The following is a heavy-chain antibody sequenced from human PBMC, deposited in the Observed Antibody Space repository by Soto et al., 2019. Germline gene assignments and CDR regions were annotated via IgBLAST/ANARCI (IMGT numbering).Heavy chain of an antibody. V-gene: IGHV1-69*06. CDR3: AREMPSTAAAYFYYGLNV. J-gene: IGHJ6*02. Sequence: ASVKVSCKASGGTFSSYAISWVRQAPGQGLEWMGGIIPIFGTANYAQKFQGRVTITADKSTSTAYMELSSLRSEDTAVYYCAREMPSTAAAYFYYGLNVWGQGTSVTVSS. D-gene: IGHD6-13*01. CDR2: IIPIFGTA. CDR1: GGTFSSYA.